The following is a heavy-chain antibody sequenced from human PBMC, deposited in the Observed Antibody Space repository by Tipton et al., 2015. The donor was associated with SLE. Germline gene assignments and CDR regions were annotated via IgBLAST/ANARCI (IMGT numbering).Heavy chain of an antibody. CDR2: IYYSGST. V-gene: IGHV4-39*07. Sequence: TLSLTCTVSGGSISSSSYYWGWIRQPPGKGLEWIGSIYYSGSTYYNPSLKSRVTISVDTSKNQFSLKLSSVTAADTAVYYCARGGSIVVVVAALGGMDVWGQGTTVTVSS. D-gene: IGHD2-15*01. CDR1: GGSISSSSYY. CDR3: ARGGSIVVVVAALGGMDV. J-gene: IGHJ6*02.